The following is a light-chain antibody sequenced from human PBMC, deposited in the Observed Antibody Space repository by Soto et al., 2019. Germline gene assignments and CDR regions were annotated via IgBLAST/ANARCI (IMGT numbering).Light chain of an antibody. CDR2: KVS. J-gene: IGKJ2*01. CDR1: QSLLYSDGDTY. Sequence: DVVMTQSPLSLPVTLGQPASISCRSSQSLLYSDGDTYLIWFHQRPGQSPRRLIYKVSDRDSGVPDRFSGSWSGTDFPLKISRVEAEDVGVYYCMQGTHWPYTFGQGTNLEIK. CDR3: MQGTHWPYT. V-gene: IGKV2-30*01.